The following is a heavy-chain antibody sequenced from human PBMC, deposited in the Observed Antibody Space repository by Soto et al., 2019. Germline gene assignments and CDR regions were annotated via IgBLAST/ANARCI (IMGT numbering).Heavy chain of an antibody. CDR2: INPNGGST. D-gene: IGHD1-1*01. V-gene: IGHV1-46*01. CDR3: AKGHLDGAGYFDF. J-gene: IGHJ4*02. CDR1: GYTFTTYY. Sequence: ASVKVSCKSSGYTFTTYYMYWVRQAPGQGLEWMGIINPNGGSTGYAQKFKGRVTMTRDTSTSTVYMELSSLRSEDTAVYYCAKGHLDGAGYFDFWGQGTLVTVSS.